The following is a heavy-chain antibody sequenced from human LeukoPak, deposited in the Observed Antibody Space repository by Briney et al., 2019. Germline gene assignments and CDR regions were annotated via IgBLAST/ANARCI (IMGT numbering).Heavy chain of an antibody. CDR3: ARDYIAVVPAAEGAFDI. J-gene: IGHJ3*02. CDR1: GGSISSGDYY. D-gene: IGHD2-2*01. V-gene: IGHV4-30-4*01. Sequence: SETLSLTCTVSGGSISSGDYYWSWIRQPPGKGLEWIGYIYYSGSTYYNPSLKSRVTISVDTSKNQFSLKLSSVTAADTAVYYCARDYIAVVPAAEGAFDIWGQGTMVTVSS. CDR2: IYYSGST.